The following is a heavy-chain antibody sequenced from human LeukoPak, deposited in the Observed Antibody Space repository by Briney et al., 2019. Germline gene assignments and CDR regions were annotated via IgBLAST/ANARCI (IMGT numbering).Heavy chain of an antibody. Sequence: SETLSLTCTASGGSISSSSYYWGWIRQPPGKGLEWIGSIYYSGSTYYNPSLKSRVTISVDTSKNQFSLKLSSVTAADTAVYYCTRSPGYYDGSDYYDEYFQDWGQGTLVTVSS. CDR1: GGSISSSSYY. CDR2: IYYSGST. D-gene: IGHD3-22*01. CDR3: TRSPGYYDGSDYYDEYFQD. J-gene: IGHJ1*01. V-gene: IGHV4-39*07.